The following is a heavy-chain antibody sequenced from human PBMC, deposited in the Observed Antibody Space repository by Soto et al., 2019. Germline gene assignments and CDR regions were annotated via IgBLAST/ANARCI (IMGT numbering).Heavy chain of an antibody. D-gene: IGHD2-2*01. CDR3: ASTVVPAAMRPHYYYYMDV. CDR1: GGTFSSYT. V-gene: IGHV1-69*02. CDR2: IIPILGIA. J-gene: IGHJ6*03. Sequence: ASVKVSCKASGGTFSSYTISWVRQAPGQGLEWMGRIIPILGIANYAQKFQGRVTITADKSTSTAYMELSSLRSEDTAVYYCASTVVPAAMRPHYYYYMDVWGKGTTVTVSS.